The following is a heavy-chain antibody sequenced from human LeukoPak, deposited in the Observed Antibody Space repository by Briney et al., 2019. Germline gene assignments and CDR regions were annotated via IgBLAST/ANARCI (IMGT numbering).Heavy chain of an antibody. CDR3: ARHEITSYAGDY. CDR2: IYYSGNT. J-gene: IGHJ4*02. D-gene: IGHD3-16*01. CDR1: GGSISSSSYY. V-gene: IGHV4-39*01. Sequence: PSETLSLTCSVSGGSISSSSYYWGWIRQPPGKGLEWIGSIYYSGNTYNNPSLKSRVTISVDTSKNQFSLKLSSVTAADTAVYYCARHEITSYAGDYWGQGTLVTVSS.